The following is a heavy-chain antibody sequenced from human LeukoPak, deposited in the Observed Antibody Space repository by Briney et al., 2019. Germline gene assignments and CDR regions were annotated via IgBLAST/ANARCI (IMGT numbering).Heavy chain of an antibody. CDR2: IYPDDSET. D-gene: IGHD6-19*01. J-gene: IGHJ6*02. CDR1: GYTFSSHW. CDR3: ARRETAGTNDYSYGLDV. Sequence: EESLKISCKGSGYTFSSHWIAWARQMPGKGLEWMGIIYPDDSETRYSPSFQGQVTISSDRSTRTAYLQWSSLKASDTAMYYCARRETAGTNDYSYGLDVWGQGTTVTV. V-gene: IGHV5-51*01.